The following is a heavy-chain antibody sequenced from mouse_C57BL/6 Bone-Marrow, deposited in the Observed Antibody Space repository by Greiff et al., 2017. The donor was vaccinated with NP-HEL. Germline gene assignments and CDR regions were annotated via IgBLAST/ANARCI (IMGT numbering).Heavy chain of an antibody. CDR1: GYTFTDYY. CDR2: INPYNGGT. D-gene: IGHD1-1*02. CDR3: ARGWAGYFDY. Sequence: VQLQQSGPVLVKPGASVKMSCKASGYTFTDYYMNWVKQSPGKSLEWIGVINPYNGGTSYNQKFKGKATLTVDKSSSTAYMELNSLTSEDSAVYYCARGWAGYFDYWGQGTTLTVSS. J-gene: IGHJ2*01. V-gene: IGHV1-19*01.